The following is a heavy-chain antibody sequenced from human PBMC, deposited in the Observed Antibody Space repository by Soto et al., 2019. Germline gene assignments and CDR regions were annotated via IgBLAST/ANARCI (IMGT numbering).Heavy chain of an antibody. D-gene: IGHD3-3*01. CDR3: ARALIRFLEWLPD. CDR2: ISSSSSYI. CDR1: GCTFSSYS. J-gene: IGHJ4*02. V-gene: IGHV3-21*01. Sequence: PXGSLRLSCAASGCTFSSYSMNWVRQAPGKGLEWVSSISSSSSYIYYADSVKGRFTISRDNAKNSLYLQMNSLRAEDTAVYYCARALIRFLEWLPDWGQGTLVTVSS.